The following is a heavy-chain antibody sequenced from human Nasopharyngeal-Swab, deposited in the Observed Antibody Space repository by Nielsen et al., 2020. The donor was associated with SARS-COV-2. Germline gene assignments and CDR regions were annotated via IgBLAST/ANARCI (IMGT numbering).Heavy chain of an antibody. J-gene: IGHJ6*02. V-gene: IGHV1-46*01. CDR3: TSPPPHMVIAVAGQEDYYYGMDV. CDR2: LNPSGGNT. D-gene: IGHD6-19*01. CDR1: GYTFTSYY. Sequence: ASVKVSCKASGYTFTSYYMHWVRQAPGQGLEWMGILNPSGGNTSHAQKFQGRVTMTRDTSISTVYMWLSSLRPEDPAVYYCTSPPPHMVIAVAGQEDYYYGMDVWGQRTTVTVSS.